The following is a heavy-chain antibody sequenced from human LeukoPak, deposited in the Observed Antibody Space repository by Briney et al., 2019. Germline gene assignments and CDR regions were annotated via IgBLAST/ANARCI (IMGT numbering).Heavy chain of an antibody. Sequence: PGGALRLSCAASGFTFSSYWMHWVGQAPGKGRVGVSRINSDGSRTMYAESVKGRLTISRDNAKDTLYLQMNSLRADDTAVYYCARAAGYCSSTSCYYLSPWGQGTLVTVSS. V-gene: IGHV3-74*03. J-gene: IGHJ5*02. CDR2: INSDGSRT. CDR1: GFTFSSYW. CDR3: ARAAGYCSSTSCYYLSP. D-gene: IGHD2-2*03.